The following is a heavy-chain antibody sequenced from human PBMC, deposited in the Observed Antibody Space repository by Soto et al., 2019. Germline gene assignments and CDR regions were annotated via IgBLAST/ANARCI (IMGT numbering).Heavy chain of an antibody. D-gene: IGHD5-12*01. CDR1: GLTLRRYA. Sequence: QVQLLESGLGVVHTGRSLRLSCADSGLTLRRYAMHWVRKAPDKRLAWVAIISFGGSNKYYAESVRCRFTISRDNSNDRLSLHMNRLRAEDTAVYSCARYREGYSGFDYPAYWGQGTLGTVSS. J-gene: IGHJ4*02. CDR2: ISFGGSNK. V-gene: IGHV3-30-3*01. CDR3: ARYREGYSGFDYPAY.